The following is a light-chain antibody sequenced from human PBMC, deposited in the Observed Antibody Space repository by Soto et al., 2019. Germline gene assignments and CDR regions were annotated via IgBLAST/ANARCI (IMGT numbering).Light chain of an antibody. CDR3: QPYNNWPLT. J-gene: IGKJ4*01. CDR1: QSISTH. CDR2: AAS. Sequence: DIQMSQSPSSLSASLVGRATITCRASQSISTHLNWYQQRPGKAPKLLIFAASSLQSGVPPRFSGSGSGTDFTLTINSLQSEDFAVYYCQPYNNWPLTFGGGTKVDI. V-gene: IGKV1-39*01.